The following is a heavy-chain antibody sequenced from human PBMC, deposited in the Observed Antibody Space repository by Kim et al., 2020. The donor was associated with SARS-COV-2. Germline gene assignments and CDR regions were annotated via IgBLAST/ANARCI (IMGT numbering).Heavy chain of an antibody. Sequence: NYSPSFQGHVTISADKSISTAYLQWSSLKASDTAMYYCARHSDWAKGEDYWGQGTLVTVSS. D-gene: IGHD3-9*01. J-gene: IGHJ4*02. CDR3: ARHSDWAKGEDY. V-gene: IGHV5-10-1*01.